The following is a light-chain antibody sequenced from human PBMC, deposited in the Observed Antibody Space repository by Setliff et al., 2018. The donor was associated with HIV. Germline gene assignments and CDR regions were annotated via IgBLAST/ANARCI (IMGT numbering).Light chain of an antibody. CDR1: TGAVANFHY. J-gene: IGLJ1*01. Sequence: QAVVTQEPSLTVSPGGTVTLTCGSSTGAVANFHYPYWFQQKPGQAPRTLIYDTSNKHSWTPARFSGSLLGGKAALTLSGAQPEDEADYYRLLSYPDGRVFGTGTKVTVL. CDR2: DTS. CDR3: LLSYPDGRV. V-gene: IGLV7-46*01.